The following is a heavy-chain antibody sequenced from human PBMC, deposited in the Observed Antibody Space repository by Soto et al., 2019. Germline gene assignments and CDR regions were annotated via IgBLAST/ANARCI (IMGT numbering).Heavy chain of an antibody. CDR1: SDSMNAHF. Sequence: PSETLSLTCTVSSDSMNAHFWSWIRQSAGKGLEWIGHIYISGTTMYNPSLKSRVTMSVDPPKNQLSLKLTSVTAADTAVYYCARINGGSPDFWGQGTPVTVSS. V-gene: IGHV4-4*07. CDR3: ARINGGSPDF. J-gene: IGHJ4*02. CDR2: IYISGTT. D-gene: IGHD2-15*01.